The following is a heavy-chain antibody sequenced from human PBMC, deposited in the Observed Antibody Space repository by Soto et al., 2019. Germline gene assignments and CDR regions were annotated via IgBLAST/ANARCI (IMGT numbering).Heavy chain of an antibody. D-gene: IGHD3-9*01. Sequence: QVQLVQSGAEVKKPGASVKVSCKASGYTFTSYGISWVRQAPGQGLEWMGWISAYNGNTNYAQKLQGRVTMTTDTSTSTAYMELRSRRSDDTAVYYCARDSNYDILTGYSSRVAVDPPGYWGQGTLVTVSS. V-gene: IGHV1-18*01. CDR2: ISAYNGNT. J-gene: IGHJ4*02. CDR3: ARDSNYDILTGYSSRVAVDPPGY. CDR1: GYTFTSYG.